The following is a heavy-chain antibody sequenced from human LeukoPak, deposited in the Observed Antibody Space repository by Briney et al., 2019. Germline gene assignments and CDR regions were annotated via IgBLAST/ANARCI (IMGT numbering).Heavy chain of an antibody. CDR3: SPYDWNYLGDY. V-gene: IGHV3-43*02. Sequence: PGGSLRLSCAASGFTFDAYAMHRVRQAPGKGLEWVSLISGDGGSTYYADSVKGRFTISRDNSKNSLYLQMNSLRTEDTALYYCSPYDWNYLGDYWGQGTLVTVSS. J-gene: IGHJ4*02. CDR1: GFTFDAYA. CDR2: ISGDGGST. D-gene: IGHD1-7*01.